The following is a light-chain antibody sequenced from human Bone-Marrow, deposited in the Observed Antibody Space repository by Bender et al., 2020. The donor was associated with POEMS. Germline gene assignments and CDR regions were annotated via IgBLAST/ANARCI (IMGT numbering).Light chain of an antibody. V-gene: IGLV3-21*04. CDR2: PDN. CDR3: QLWHSESDHCV. CDR1: NIGSEN. Sequence: SYVLTQPPSVSVAPGETARISCGGNNIGSENVHWFQQKPGQAPVLVMYPDNDRPSGIPERFSGSNSGDTATLTISRVEAGDEADYYCQLWHSESDHCVFGSETTVTVL. J-gene: IGLJ1*01.